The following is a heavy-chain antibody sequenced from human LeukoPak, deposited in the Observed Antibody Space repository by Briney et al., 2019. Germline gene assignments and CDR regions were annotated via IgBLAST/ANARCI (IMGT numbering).Heavy chain of an antibody. D-gene: IGHD3-22*01. CDR1: GYTFTSYY. J-gene: IGHJ4*02. CDR2: INPSGGST. Sequence: ASVKVSCKASGYTFTSYYMHWVRQAPGQGLEWMGIINPSGGSTSYAQKFQGRVTMTEDTSTDTAYMELSSLRSEDTAVYYCATYYDSSGYHFDYWGQGTLVTVSS. V-gene: IGHV1-46*01. CDR3: ATYYDSSGYHFDY.